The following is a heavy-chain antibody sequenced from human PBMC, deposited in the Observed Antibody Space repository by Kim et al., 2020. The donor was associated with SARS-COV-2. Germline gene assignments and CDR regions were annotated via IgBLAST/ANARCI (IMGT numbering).Heavy chain of an antibody. J-gene: IGHJ4*01. CDR1: GYSISSGYY. D-gene: IGHD1-26*01. Sequence: SETLSLTCTVSGYSISSGYYWGWIRQPPGKGLEWIASIYHSGSTHYNPSLKSRVTISLDTSKNQFSLKLSSVTAADTAVFYCARSGYSGSYYGAFDYWG. CDR3: ARSGYSGSYYGAFDY. V-gene: IGHV4-38-2*02. CDR2: IYHSGST.